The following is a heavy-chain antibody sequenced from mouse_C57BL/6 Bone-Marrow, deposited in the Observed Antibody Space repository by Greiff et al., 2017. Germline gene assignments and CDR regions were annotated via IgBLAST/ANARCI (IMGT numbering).Heavy chain of an antibody. CDR3: ARDTTVVAHWYFDV. V-gene: IGHV5-17*01. Sequence: EVKVVESGGGLVKPGGSLKLSCAASGFTFSDYGMHWVRQAPEKGLEWVAYISSGSSTIYYADTVKGRFTISRANAKNTLFLQMTSLRSEDTAMYYCARDTTVVAHWYFDVWGTGTTVTVSS. CDR1: GFTFSDYG. J-gene: IGHJ1*03. D-gene: IGHD1-1*01. CDR2: ISSGSSTI.